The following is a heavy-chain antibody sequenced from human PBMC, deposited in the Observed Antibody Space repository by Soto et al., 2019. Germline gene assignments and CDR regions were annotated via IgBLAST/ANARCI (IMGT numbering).Heavy chain of an antibody. Sequence: KASETLSLTCTVSGGTISSGDYYWSWIRQPPGKGLEWIGYIYYSGSTYYNPSLKSRVTISVDTSKNQFSLKLSSVTAADTAVYYCARGLIVVVPAARDATPYYFDYWGQGTLVTVSS. CDR3: ARGLIVVVPAARDATPYYFDY. V-gene: IGHV4-30-4*01. CDR2: IYYSGST. CDR1: GGTISSGDYY. J-gene: IGHJ4*02. D-gene: IGHD2-2*01.